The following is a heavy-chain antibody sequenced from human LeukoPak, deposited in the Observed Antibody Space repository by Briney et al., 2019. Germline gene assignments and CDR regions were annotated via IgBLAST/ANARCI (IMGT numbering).Heavy chain of an antibody. CDR2: IYWDDDK. D-gene: IGHD3-3*01. CDR1: GFSLSTSGVG. J-gene: IGHJ4*02. Sequence: KESGPTLVKPTQTLTLTCTFSGFSLSTSGVGVGWIRQPPGKALEWLALIYWDDDKRYSTSLKSRLTITKDPSKNQVVLTMTNMDPVDTATYYCAHIPYYDYFNYWGQGTLVTVSS. CDR3: AHIPYYDYFNY. V-gene: IGHV2-5*02.